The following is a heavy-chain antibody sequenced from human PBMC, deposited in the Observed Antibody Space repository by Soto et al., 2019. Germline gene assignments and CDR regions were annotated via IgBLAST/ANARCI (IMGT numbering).Heavy chain of an antibody. J-gene: IGHJ4*02. D-gene: IGHD5-12*01. CDR1: GGTFSSYA. V-gene: IGHV1-69*13. CDR3: AREMATIRDGDYFDY. CDR2: IIPIFGTA. Sequence: ASVKVSCKASGGTFSSYAISWVRQAPGQGLEWMGGIIPIFGTANYAQKFQGRVTITADESTSTAYMELSSLRSEDTAVYYCAREMATIRDGDYFDYWGKGTLVTVS.